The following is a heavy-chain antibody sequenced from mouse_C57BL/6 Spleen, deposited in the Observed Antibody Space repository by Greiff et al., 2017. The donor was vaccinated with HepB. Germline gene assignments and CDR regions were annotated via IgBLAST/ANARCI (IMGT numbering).Heavy chain of an antibody. V-gene: IGHV5-17*01. CDR3: ARGKECANWDAWFAY. J-gene: IGHJ3*01. CDR2: ISSGSSTI. Sequence: EVQLVESGGGLVKPGGSLKLSCAASGFTFSDYGMHWVRQAPEKGLEWVAYISSGSSTIDYTDTVKGRCTISRDNAKNTLFLQMTSLRSEDTAMYYCARGKECANWDAWFAYWGQGTLVTVSA. D-gene: IGHD4-1*01. CDR1: GFTFSDYG.